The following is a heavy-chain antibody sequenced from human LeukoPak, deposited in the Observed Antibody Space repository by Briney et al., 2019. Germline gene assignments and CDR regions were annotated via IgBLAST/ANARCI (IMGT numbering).Heavy chain of an antibody. J-gene: IGHJ4*02. Sequence: GGSLRLSCAASGFTFSSYAMTWVRQAPGKGLEWVSDINGSGGSTYYADSVKGRFTISRDNAKNSLYLQMNSLRAEDTAVYYCARDLVGATEGSYYFDYWGQGTLVTVSS. V-gene: IGHV3-23*01. D-gene: IGHD1-26*01. CDR3: ARDLVGATEGSYYFDY. CDR2: INGSGGST. CDR1: GFTFSSYA.